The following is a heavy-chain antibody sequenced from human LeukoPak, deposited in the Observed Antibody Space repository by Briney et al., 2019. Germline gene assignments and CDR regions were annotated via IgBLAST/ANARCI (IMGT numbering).Heavy chain of an antibody. V-gene: IGHV3-21*01. CDR2: ISVSSNYI. Sequence: PGGSLRLSCAASGFTFTTYSMNWVRQAPGKGLEWVSSISVSSNYIFYADSVKGRFTISRDNAKNSLDLQMNSLRAEDTAIYYCVRGSHPPQQVTLFDYWGQGILVTVSS. CDR1: GFTFTTYS. D-gene: IGHD1-1*01. J-gene: IGHJ4*02. CDR3: VRGSHPPQQVTLFDY.